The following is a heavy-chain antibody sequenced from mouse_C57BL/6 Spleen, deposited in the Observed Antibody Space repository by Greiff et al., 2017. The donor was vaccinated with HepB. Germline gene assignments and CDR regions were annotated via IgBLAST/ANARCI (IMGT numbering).Heavy chain of an antibody. CDR1: GYTFTDYY. J-gene: IGHJ2*01. Sequence: QVQLKQSGAELVRPGASVKLSCKASGYTFTDYYINWVKQRPGQGLEWIARIYPGSGNTYYNEKFKGKATLTAEKSSSTAYMQLSSLTSEDSAVYFCAREGNYYGSSWGDYWGQGTTLTVSS. D-gene: IGHD1-1*01. V-gene: IGHV1-76*01. CDR3: AREGNYYGSSWGDY. CDR2: IYPGSGNT.